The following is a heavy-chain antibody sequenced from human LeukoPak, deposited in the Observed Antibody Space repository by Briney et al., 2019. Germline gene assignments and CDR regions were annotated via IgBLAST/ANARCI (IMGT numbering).Heavy chain of an antibody. CDR2: IYYSGTT. D-gene: IGHD3-10*01. CDR3: AREGSGGAFDI. J-gene: IGHJ3*02. Sequence: SQTLSLTCTVSGAPFSSYYWNLIRQPPGKGLEWIGYIYYSGTTNYNPSLKSRVTISVDTSKNQFSLKLSSVTAADTAVYYCAREGSGGAFDIWGQGTMVTVSS. CDR1: GAPFSSYY. V-gene: IGHV4-59*01.